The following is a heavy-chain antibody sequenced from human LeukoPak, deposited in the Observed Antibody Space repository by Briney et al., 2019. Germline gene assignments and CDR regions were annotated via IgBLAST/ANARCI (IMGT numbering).Heavy chain of an antibody. Sequence: GGSLRLSCAASAFTFNTYWMHWVRQAPGKGLEWVANINQDGREKYYVDSVKGRFTISRDNAKNSLYMQMNSLRAEDTAVYYCARDAYCGGDCYSYFDLWGRGTLVTVSS. CDR3: ARDAYCGGDCYSYFDL. CDR1: AFTFNTYW. J-gene: IGHJ2*01. D-gene: IGHD2-21*02. CDR2: INQDGREK. V-gene: IGHV3-7*01.